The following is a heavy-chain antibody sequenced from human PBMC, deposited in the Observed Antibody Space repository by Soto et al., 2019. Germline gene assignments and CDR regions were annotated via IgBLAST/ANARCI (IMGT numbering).Heavy chain of an antibody. CDR3: ARDRTEILSGSYGDYYYYYGMDV. CDR2: IWYDGSNK. CDR1: GFTFSSYG. D-gene: IGHD1-26*01. V-gene: IGHV3-33*01. J-gene: IGHJ6*02. Sequence: GGSLRLSCAASGFTFSSYGMHWVRQAPGKGLEWVAVIWYDGSNKYYADSVKGRFTISRDNSKNTLYLQMNSLRAEDTAVYYCARDRTEILSGSYGDYYYYYGMDVWGQGTTVTVSS.